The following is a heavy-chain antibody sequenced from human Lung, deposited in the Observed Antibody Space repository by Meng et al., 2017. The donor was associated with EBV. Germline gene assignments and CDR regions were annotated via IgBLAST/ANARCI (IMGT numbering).Heavy chain of an antibody. D-gene: IGHD6-19*01. J-gene: IGHJ4*02. CDR1: GGSVSSGGYY. Sequence: QVQLQGSGPGLVQPFQTLSLSCTVSGGSVSSGGYYWTWIRQHPGKGLEWFGHIYYSGSTFYNPSLKRRVIISIDTSKNQFSLNLRSVTAADTAVYYCARVSSGWDYFDYWGQGTLVTVSS. CDR2: IYYSGST. V-gene: IGHV4-31*03. CDR3: ARVSSGWDYFDY.